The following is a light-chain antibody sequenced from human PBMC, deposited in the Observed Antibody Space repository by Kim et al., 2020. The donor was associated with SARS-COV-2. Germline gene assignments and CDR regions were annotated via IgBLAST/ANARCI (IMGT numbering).Light chain of an antibody. J-gene: IGKJ4*01. Sequence: LPPREKPALSCRTSQSIGNYLAWYQHGPGHTPTLHIDYECKRATAIPARFSGSGTESNVTITINSLEPDDFAVYYCQHHGSRPLTFGGGTKVDIK. V-gene: IGKV3-11*01. CDR1: QSIGNY. CDR3: QHHGSRPLT. CDR2: YEC.